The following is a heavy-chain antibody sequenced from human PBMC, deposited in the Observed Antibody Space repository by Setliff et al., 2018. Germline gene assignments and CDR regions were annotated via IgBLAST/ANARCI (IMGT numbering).Heavy chain of an antibody. Sequence: AASVKVSCKASGGTFSTYGISWVRQAPGQGLEWMGGTIPIFGTTSYAQKFQGRVTIIADESTSTAFMQLSSLRSEDTAVYYCVREGVDTRSSTDYRYYMDVWGKGTTVTVSS. CDR3: VREGVDTRSSTDYRYYMDV. CDR1: GGTFSTYG. V-gene: IGHV1-69*13. D-gene: IGHD5-18*01. J-gene: IGHJ6*03. CDR2: TIPIFGTT.